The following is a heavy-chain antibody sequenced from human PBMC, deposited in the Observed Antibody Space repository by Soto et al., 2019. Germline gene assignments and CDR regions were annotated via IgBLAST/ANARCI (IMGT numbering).Heavy chain of an antibody. D-gene: IGHD5-12*01. CDR2: IYWNDDK. V-gene: IGHV2-5*01. J-gene: IGHJ4*02. CDR1: GFSLSTSGVG. Sequence: QITLKESGPTLVNPTQPLTLTCTFSGFSLSTSGVGVSWIRQPPGKALEWLALIYWNDDKRYSPSLKSRLTITKHTSKTQVVLTRNNRDPVDTATYYCALRLQRWLQSGFDYLGQGTLVTVSS. CDR3: ALRLQRWLQSGFDY.